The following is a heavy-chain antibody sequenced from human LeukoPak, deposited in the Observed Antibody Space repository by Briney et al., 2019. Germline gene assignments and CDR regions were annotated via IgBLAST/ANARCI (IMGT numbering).Heavy chain of an antibody. V-gene: IGHV4-59*12. J-gene: IGHJ4*02. CDR1: GFSLKSYY. CDR3: ARESADYVMVSFSDY. D-gene: IGHD3-16*01. CDR2: INDNGHS. Sequence: WETLTLTCTVSGFSLKSYYLSWIRQAPGKGLEWIAYINDNGHSSYNPFLERRLFTIFETYTNHVCLRLRSVTAADTAVYYCARESADYVMVSFSDYWGQGILVTVSS.